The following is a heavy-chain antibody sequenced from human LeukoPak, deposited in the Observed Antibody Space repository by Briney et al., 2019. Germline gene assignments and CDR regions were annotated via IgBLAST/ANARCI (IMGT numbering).Heavy chain of an antibody. CDR2: INPSGGST. D-gene: IGHD3-16*02. J-gene: IGHJ4*02. Sequence: ASVKVSCKASGYTFTSYYMHWVRQAPGQGLEWVGIINPSGGSTSYAQKFQGRVTMTRDTSTSTVYMELSSLRSEDTAVYYCARAHRYDYVWGSYRSSPGDYWGQGTLVTVSS. V-gene: IGHV1-46*01. CDR1: GYTFTSYY. CDR3: ARAHRYDYVWGSYRSSPGDY.